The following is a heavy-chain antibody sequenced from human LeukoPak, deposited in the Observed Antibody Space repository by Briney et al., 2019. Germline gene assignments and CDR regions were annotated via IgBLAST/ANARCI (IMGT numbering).Heavy chain of an antibody. CDR3: ARRSIAAAVWDY. CDR2: INPNSGGT. CDR1: GYTFTGYY. D-gene: IGHD6-13*01. V-gene: IGHV1-2*06. J-gene: IGHJ4*02. Sequence: GASVKVSCKASGYTFTGYYMHWVRQAPGQGLEWMGRINPNSGGTNYAQKFQGRVTMTRDTSISTAYMELSRLRSDDTAVYYCARRSIAAAVWDYWGQGTLATVSS.